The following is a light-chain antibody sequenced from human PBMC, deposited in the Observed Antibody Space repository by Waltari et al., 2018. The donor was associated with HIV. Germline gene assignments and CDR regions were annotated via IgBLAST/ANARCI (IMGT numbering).Light chain of an antibody. CDR3: GTWDSSLNLYV. Sequence: QSVLTQPPSVSAAPGQKVSFSCSGGHSNLGNNYFSWYQQLPGRAPRLLIYDNEKRPSGIPDRFSASKAGMSATLDITGLQIVDEADYYCGTWDSSLNLYVFGPGTTVAVL. CDR2: DNE. V-gene: IGLV1-51*01. CDR1: HSNLGNNY. J-gene: IGLJ1*01.